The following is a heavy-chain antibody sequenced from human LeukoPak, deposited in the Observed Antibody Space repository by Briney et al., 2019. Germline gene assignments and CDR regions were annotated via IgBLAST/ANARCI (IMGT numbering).Heavy chain of an antibody. V-gene: IGHV4-34*01. J-gene: IGHJ4*02. Sequence: PSETLSLTCTVSGGSISSYYWSWIRQPPGKGLEWIGEINHSGSTNYNPSLKSRVTISVDTSKNQFSLKLSSVTAADTAVYYCARASYGDSDYWGQGTLVTVSS. D-gene: IGHD4-17*01. CDR2: INHSGST. CDR1: GGSISSYY. CDR3: ARASYGDSDY.